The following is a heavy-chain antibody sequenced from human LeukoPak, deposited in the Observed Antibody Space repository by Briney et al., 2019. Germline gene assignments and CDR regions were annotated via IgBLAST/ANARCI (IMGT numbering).Heavy chain of an antibody. V-gene: IGHV4-4*02. D-gene: IGHD3-22*01. CDR2: IYHSGIT. Sequence: PSETLSLTCAVSGGSISSTNWWSWVRQPPGKGLEWIGEIYHSGITNYNPSLKSRVTISVDKSKNQFSLKLSSVTAADTAVYYCATDLPRYYDSTSMLSSYWGQGTLVTVSS. CDR3: ATDLPRYYDSTSMLSSY. J-gene: IGHJ4*02. CDR1: GGSISSTNW.